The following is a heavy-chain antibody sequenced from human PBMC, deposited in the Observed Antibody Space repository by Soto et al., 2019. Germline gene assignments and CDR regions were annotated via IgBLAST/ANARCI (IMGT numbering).Heavy chain of an antibody. J-gene: IGHJ4*02. CDR1: GYTFTSYG. D-gene: IGHD2-15*01. CDR3: ARDLWDIVVVVAANGYYFDY. Sequence: GASVKVSCKASGYTFTSYGISWVRQAPGQGLEWMGWISAYNGNTNYAQKLQGRVTMTTDTSTSTAYMELRSLRSDDTAVYYCARDLWDIVVVVAANGYYFDYWGQGTLVTVSS. CDR2: ISAYNGNT. V-gene: IGHV1-18*01.